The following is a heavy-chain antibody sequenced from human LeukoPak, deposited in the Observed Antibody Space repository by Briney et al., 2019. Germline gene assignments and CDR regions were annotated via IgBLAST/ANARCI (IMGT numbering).Heavy chain of an antibody. Sequence: SETLSLTCAVSGYSISSGYYWGWIRPPPGKGLEWIGSIYHSGSTYYNPSLKSRVTISVDTSKNQFSLKLSSVTAADTAVYYCARRGSGYGFDYWGQGTLVTVSS. CDR3: ARRGSGYGFDY. D-gene: IGHD3-22*01. J-gene: IGHJ4*02. CDR2: IYHSGST. CDR1: GYSISSGYY. V-gene: IGHV4-38-2*01.